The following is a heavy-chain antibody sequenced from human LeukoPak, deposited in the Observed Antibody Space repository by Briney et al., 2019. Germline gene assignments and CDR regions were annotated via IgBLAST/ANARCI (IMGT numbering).Heavy chain of an antibody. CDR1: GFTFSSYA. D-gene: IGHD1-7*01. J-gene: IGHJ4*02. V-gene: IGHV3-23*01. CDR3: AREGTLTGTADY. CDR2: ISGSGGST. Sequence: GGSLRLSCAASGFTFSSYAMSWVRQAPGKGLEWVSAISGSGGSTYYADSVKGRFTISRDNAKNSLYLQMNSLRAEDTAVYYCAREGTLTGTADYWGQGTLVTVSS.